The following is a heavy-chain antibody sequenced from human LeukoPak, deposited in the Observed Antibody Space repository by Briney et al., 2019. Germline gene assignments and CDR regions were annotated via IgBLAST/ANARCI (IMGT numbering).Heavy chain of an antibody. J-gene: IGHJ5*02. CDR1: GGSISSYY. D-gene: IGHD5-12*01. V-gene: IGHV4-59*12. Sequence: SETLSLTCTVSGGSISSYYWSWIRQPPGKGLEWIGYIYYSGSTNYNPSLKSRVTISVDTSKNQFSLKLSSVTAADTAVYYYARDWIVATNWFDPWGQGTLVTVSS. CDR3: ARDWIVATNWFDP. CDR2: IYYSGST.